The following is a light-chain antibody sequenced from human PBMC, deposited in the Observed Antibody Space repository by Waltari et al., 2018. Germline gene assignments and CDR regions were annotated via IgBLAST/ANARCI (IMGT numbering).Light chain of an antibody. Sequence: AIRMTQPPSSLSASTGDRVTITCRASQGISSYLAWYQQKPEKPPNLLIYAASTLQSRVPSRFSGSRSGTDFTLTISFLQSEDFASYYCQQYYNYPWAFGQGTKVEIK. V-gene: IGKV1-8*01. CDR3: QQYYNYPWA. J-gene: IGKJ1*01. CDR2: AAS. CDR1: QGISSY.